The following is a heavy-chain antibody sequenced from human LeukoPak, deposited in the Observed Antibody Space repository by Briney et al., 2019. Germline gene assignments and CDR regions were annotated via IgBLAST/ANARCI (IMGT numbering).Heavy chain of an antibody. J-gene: IGHJ4*02. D-gene: IGHD4-17*01. CDR3: ARNGYYSADY. V-gene: IGHV4-4*02. Sequence: SETLSLTCAVSGGSISSINWWSWVRQPPGKGLEWIGEIYHSGTTNYNPSLKSRVTISMDKSKNQFSLRLSSVTAADTAVYYCARNGYYSADYWGQGTLVTVSS. CDR2: IYHSGTT. CDR1: GGSISSINW.